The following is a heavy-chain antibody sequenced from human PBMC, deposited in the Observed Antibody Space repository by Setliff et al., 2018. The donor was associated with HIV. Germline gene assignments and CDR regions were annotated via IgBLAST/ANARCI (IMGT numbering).Heavy chain of an antibody. CDR1: GDSVTSHW. D-gene: IGHD1-1*01. V-gene: IGHV4-59*02. CDR3: AXDPXXXNWXRHFDL. J-gene: IGHJ4*02. Sequence: SETLSLTCIVSGDSVTSHWWSWSRQPPGKGLEWIGSMYHGGSTNFPPSLKSRVTMSMDTSKNQFSLKVRSVTPAAAAVYYCAXDPXXXNWXRHFDLCGXG. CDR2: MYHGGST.